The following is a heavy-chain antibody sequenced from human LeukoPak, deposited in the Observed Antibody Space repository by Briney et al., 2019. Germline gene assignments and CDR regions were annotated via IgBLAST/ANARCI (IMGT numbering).Heavy chain of an antibody. D-gene: IGHD2/OR15-2a*01. V-gene: IGHV3-30*18. Sequence: PGRSLRLSCEASGFSSNSGMYWVRQAPGKGLEWVAVISYGGSNAYYGDSEKGRFTISRDDSKNTLYLQMNSLRAEDTAVYYCAKDLNSRWSLDYWGQGTLVTVSS. CDR1: GFSSNSG. CDR3: AKDLNSRWSLDY. CDR2: ISYGGSNA. J-gene: IGHJ4*02.